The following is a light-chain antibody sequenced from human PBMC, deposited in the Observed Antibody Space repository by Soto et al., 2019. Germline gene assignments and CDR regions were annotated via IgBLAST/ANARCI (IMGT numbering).Light chain of an antibody. CDR1: QSVSSSY. Sequence: EIVLTQSPGTLSLSPGERATLSCRASQSVSSSYLAWYQQKPGQAPRLLIYGTSSRATAIPDRFSGSGSGTDFTLTISRLEPEDFAVHYCQQYGSSSWTFAQGTK. V-gene: IGKV3-20*01. J-gene: IGKJ1*01. CDR3: QQYGSSSWT. CDR2: GTS.